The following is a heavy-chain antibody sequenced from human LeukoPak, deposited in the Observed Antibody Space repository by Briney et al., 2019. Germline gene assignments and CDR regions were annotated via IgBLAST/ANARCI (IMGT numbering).Heavy chain of an antibody. V-gene: IGHV1-2*02. J-gene: IGHJ3*02. CDR1: GYTFIGYY. CDR3: ARGGSGSYADAFEM. D-gene: IGHD1-26*01. CDR2: INPNSGGT. Sequence: ASVKVSCKASGYTFIGYYMHWVRQAPGQGLEWMGWINPNSGGTNYEQKFQGRVTMTRDTSISTAYMELSRLTSDDTAVYYCARGGSGSYADAFEMWGQGTMVTVSP.